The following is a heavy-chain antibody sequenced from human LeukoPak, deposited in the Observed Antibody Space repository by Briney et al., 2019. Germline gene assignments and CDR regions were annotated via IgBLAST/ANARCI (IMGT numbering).Heavy chain of an antibody. CDR3: ARAGTDYSNYGKYYFDH. Sequence: PSETLSLTCTVSGGSISSSSYYWSWIRQPPGKGLEWIGEINHSGSTNYNPSLKSRVTISVDTSKNQFSLKLSSVTAADTAVYYCARAGTDYSNYGKYYFDHWGQGTLVTVSS. J-gene: IGHJ4*02. CDR1: GGSISSSSYY. CDR2: INHSGST. V-gene: IGHV4-39*07. D-gene: IGHD4-11*01.